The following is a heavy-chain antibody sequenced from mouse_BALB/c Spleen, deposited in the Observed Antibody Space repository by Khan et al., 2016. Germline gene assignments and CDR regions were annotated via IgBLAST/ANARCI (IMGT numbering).Heavy chain of an antibody. CDR1: GYTFTNYG. CDR3: ARDHGSSYGWFAY. V-gene: IGHV9-3-1*01. D-gene: IGHD1-1*01. Sequence: QIQLVQSGPELKKPGETVKISCKASGYTFTNYGMNWVKQAPGKGLKWMGWINTYTGEPTYADDFKGRFAFSLETSASTAYLQINNLKNEDTATYFWARDHGSSYGWFAYWGQGTLVTVSA. J-gene: IGHJ3*01. CDR2: INTYTGEP.